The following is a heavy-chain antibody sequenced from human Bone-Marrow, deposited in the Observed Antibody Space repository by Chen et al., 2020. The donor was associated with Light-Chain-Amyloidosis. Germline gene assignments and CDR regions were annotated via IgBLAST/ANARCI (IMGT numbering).Heavy chain of an antibody. D-gene: IGHD3-10*01. V-gene: IGHV3-21*01. J-gene: IGHJ4*02. CDR2: IDSSSRYI. CDR3: ARGLQGSYYYFPFDY. Sequence: EVQLVESGGGLVKPGGSLRLSCAASGFTFSSYTMNWVRQVPGKGLEWVSSIDSSSRYIYYADSVKGRFTISRDNAKNSLFLQMNSLRAEDTAVYYCARGLQGSYYYFPFDYWGQGTLVTVSS. CDR1: GFTFSSYT.